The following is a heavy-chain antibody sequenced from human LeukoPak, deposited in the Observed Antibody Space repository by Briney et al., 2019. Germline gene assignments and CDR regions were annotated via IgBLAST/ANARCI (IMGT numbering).Heavy chain of an antibody. Sequence: KPSETLFLTCDVSGDSISSYYWSWIRQPAGKGLEWLGRIYPSGSANYNPSLKSRGTMSVDTSKNQFSLRLSSVTAADTAVYFCARDYNNRYFDLWGRGTLVTVSS. CDR2: IYPSGSA. D-gene: IGHD1-1*01. CDR3: ARDYNNRYFDL. CDR1: GDSISSYY. V-gene: IGHV4-4*07. J-gene: IGHJ2*01.